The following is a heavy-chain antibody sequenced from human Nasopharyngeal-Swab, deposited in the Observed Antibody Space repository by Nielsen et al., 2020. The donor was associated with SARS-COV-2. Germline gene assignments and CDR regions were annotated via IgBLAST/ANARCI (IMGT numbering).Heavy chain of an antibody. CDR2: ISGYNGNT. V-gene: IGHV1-18*01. CDR3: ARDVGDTGCYLGGGLY. Sequence: ASVKVSCNASGYTFTSYGISWVRQAPGQGLEWIGWISGYNGNTNYAQKLQGRATMTTDTSTSTAYMELRRLRFDDTAVYYCARDVGDTGCYLGGGLYWGQGTLVTVSS. CDR1: GYTFTSYG. D-gene: IGHD1-26*01. J-gene: IGHJ4*02.